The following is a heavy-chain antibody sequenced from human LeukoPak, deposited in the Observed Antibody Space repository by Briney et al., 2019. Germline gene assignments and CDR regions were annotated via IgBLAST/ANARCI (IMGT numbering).Heavy chain of an antibody. CDR3: ERGRMGKYYDSSGPWFDP. J-gene: IGHJ5*02. CDR1: GGSISSSSSY. V-gene: IGHV4-61*02. D-gene: IGHD3-22*01. CDR2: IYTRGRT. Sequence: ASETLSLTSTVSGGSISSSSSYWGWIRHPAGKGLEWIGRIYTRGRTNYNPSLKSRVTTSVATSKNQFSLKLSSVTAANTPGNYCERGRMGKYYDSSGPWFDPWGQGTMVTVSS.